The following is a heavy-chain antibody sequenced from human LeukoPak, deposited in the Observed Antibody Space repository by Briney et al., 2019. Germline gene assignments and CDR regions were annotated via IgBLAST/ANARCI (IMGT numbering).Heavy chain of an antibody. D-gene: IGHD3-22*01. CDR1: GGSISSSSYY. CDR3: ASEVAYDSSGYSWDAFDI. CDR2: IYYSGST. J-gene: IGHJ3*02. Sequence: SETLSLTCTVSGGSISSSSYYWGWIRQPPGKGLEWIGSIYYSGSTYYNPSLKSRVTISVDTSKNQFSLKLSSVTAADTAVYYCASEVAYDSSGYSWDAFDIWGRGTMVTVSS. V-gene: IGHV4-39*07.